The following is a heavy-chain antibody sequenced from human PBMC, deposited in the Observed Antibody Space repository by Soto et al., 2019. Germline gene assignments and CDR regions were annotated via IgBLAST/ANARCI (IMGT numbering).Heavy chain of an antibody. Sequence: EVQLVESGGGLVQHGGSLRLSCAASGFTVSTKYMSWVRQAPGKGLEWVSVIYSGGSTFYADSVRGRFTISRDNSKNTMNLQMNSLRAEDTAVYYCARDPWAADYWGQGTLVTVAS. V-gene: IGHV3-66*01. CDR2: IYSGGST. CDR1: GFTVSTKY. J-gene: IGHJ4*02. D-gene: IGHD3-16*01. CDR3: ARDPWAADY.